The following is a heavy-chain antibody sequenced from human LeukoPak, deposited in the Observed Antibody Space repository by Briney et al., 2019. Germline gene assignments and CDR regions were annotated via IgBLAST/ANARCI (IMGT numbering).Heavy chain of an antibody. CDR2: ISAYNGNT. D-gene: IGHD2-2*01. V-gene: IGHV1-18*01. CDR3: AREYQLRPNWFDP. Sequence: ASVKVSCKASGYTFTSYGISWVRQAPGQGLEWMGWISAYNGNTNYAQKLQGRVTMTTDTSTSTDYMELRSLRSDDTAVYYCAREYQLRPNWFDPWGQGTLVTVSS. CDR1: GYTFTSYG. J-gene: IGHJ5*02.